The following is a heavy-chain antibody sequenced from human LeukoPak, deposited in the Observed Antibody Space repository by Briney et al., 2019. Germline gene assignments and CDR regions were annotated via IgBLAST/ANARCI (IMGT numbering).Heavy chain of an antibody. CDR2: ISFDGTDA. Sequence: PGTSLRLSCAASGFTFSSYAIHWVRQAPGKGLEWVAVISFDGTDAFYADSVKGRFTISRDNSKNTLYLQMNSLRAEDTAVYYCANLDYYDSSGPSIVRFDPWGQGTLVTVSS. J-gene: IGHJ5*02. CDR3: ANLDYYDSSGPSIVRFDP. CDR1: GFTFSSYA. D-gene: IGHD3-22*01. V-gene: IGHV3-30*04.